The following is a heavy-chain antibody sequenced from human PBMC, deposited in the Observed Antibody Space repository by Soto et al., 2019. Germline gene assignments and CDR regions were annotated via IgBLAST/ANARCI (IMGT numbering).Heavy chain of an antibody. D-gene: IGHD1-26*01. CDR3: ALALGPTTGLDY. J-gene: IGHJ4*02. Sequence: QVQLQESGPGLVKPSQTLSLTCSVSDASTVSHYHWTWIRQPPGKGLEWMGYIFNSGTTFYNPSLTSRLSLSMDTSGNHFSLELRSVTAADTAVYYCALALGPTTGLDYWGQGTLVTVSS. V-gene: IGHV4-31*02. CDR1: DASTVSHYH. CDR2: IFNSGTT.